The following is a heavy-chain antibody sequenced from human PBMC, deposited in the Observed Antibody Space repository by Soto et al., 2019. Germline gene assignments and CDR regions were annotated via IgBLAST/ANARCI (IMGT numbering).Heavy chain of an antibody. CDR3: ARGGDYDVLTGIYYFDY. D-gene: IGHD3-9*01. Sequence: SETLSLTCAVYGGSFSGYYWSWIRQPPGKGLEWIGEINHSGSTNYNPSLKSRVTISVDTSKNQFSLKLSSVTAADTAVYYCARGGDYDVLTGIYYFDYWGQRTLVTL. CDR2: INHSGST. CDR1: GGSFSGYY. J-gene: IGHJ4*02. V-gene: IGHV4-34*01.